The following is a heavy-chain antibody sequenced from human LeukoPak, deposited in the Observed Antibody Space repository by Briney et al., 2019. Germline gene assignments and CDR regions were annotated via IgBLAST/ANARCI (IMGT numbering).Heavy chain of an antibody. CDR1: GGSISSGGYS. J-gene: IGHJ5*02. V-gene: IGHV4-30-2*01. D-gene: IGHD1-7*01. Sequence: SETLSLTCAVSGGSISSGGYSWSWVRQPPGKGLEWIGYIYHSGSTYYNPSLKSRVTISVDRSKNQFSLKLSSVTAADTAVYYCARYTGTTVSWFDPWGQGTLVTVSS. CDR2: IYHSGST. CDR3: ARYTGTTVSWFDP.